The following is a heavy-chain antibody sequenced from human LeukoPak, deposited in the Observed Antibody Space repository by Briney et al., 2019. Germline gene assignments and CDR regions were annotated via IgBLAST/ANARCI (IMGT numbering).Heavy chain of an antibody. V-gene: IGHV3-21*01. CDR2: ISSSGTNI. D-gene: IGHD1-26*01. Sequence: PGGSLRLTCAASGFSFSTYTMNWVRQAPGRGLEWVSSISSSGTNIYYADSVKGRFTISRDNSKNTLYLQMNSLRAEDTAVYYCARDKDLLVLWYYFDYWGQGTLVTVSS. J-gene: IGHJ4*02. CDR1: GFSFSTYT. CDR3: ARDKDLLVLWYYFDY.